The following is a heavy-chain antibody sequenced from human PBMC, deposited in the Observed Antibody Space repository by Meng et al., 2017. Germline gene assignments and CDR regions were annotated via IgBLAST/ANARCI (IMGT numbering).Heavy chain of an antibody. CDR3: AREAIFGVAPGALDY. CDR1: GGPVSSGSSY. D-gene: IGHD3-3*01. Sequence: VDVPGAGPGTVRPSETLSLTCTGSGGPVSSGSSYWSWIRQPPGKGLEWIGYIYYSGSTNYNPSLKSRVTISVDTSKNQFSLKLSSVTAADTAVYYCAREAIFGVAPGALDYWGQGTLVTVSS. V-gene: IGHV4-61*01. J-gene: IGHJ4*02. CDR2: IYYSGST.